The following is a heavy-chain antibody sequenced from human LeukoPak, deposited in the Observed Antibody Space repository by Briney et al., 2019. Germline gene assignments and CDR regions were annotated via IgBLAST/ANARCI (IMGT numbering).Heavy chain of an antibody. Sequence: ASVKVSCRASGYTFTSYYMHWVRQAPGQGLEWMGIINPSGGSTSYAQKFQGRVTMTRDMSTSTVYMELSSLRAEDTAVYYCASLDRGYYYSFDYWGQGTLVTVSS. CDR3: ASLDRGYYYSFDY. CDR1: GYTFTSYY. CDR2: INPSGGST. V-gene: IGHV1-46*01. D-gene: IGHD2/OR15-2a*01. J-gene: IGHJ4*02.